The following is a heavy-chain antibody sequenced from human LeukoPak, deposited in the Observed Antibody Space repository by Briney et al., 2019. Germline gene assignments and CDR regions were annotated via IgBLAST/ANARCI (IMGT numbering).Heavy chain of an antibody. V-gene: IGHV3-49*04. CDR3: TGYCSSTSCYWRYYYYGMDV. D-gene: IGHD2-2*01. J-gene: IGHJ6*02. Sequence: GGSLRLSCTASGFTFGDYAMSWVRQAPGKGLEWVGFIRNKAYGGTTEYAASVKGRFTISRDDSKSIAYLQMNSLKTEDTAVYYCTGYCSSTSCYWRYYYYGMDVWGQGTTVTVSS. CDR2: IRNKAYGGTT. CDR1: GFTFGDYA.